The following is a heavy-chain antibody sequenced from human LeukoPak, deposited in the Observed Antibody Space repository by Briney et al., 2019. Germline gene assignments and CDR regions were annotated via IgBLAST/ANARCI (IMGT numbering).Heavy chain of an antibody. Sequence: SETLSLTCTVSGGSVSSGSYYWSWIRQPPGKGLEWIAYIYYSGSTNYNPSLKSRVTISVDTSKNQFSLKPTSVTAADTAVYYCATMPAYSGYEFDYWGQGTLVTVSS. CDR2: IYYSGST. CDR3: ATMPAYSGYEFDY. V-gene: IGHV4-61*01. CDR1: GGSVSSGSYY. D-gene: IGHD5-12*01. J-gene: IGHJ4*02.